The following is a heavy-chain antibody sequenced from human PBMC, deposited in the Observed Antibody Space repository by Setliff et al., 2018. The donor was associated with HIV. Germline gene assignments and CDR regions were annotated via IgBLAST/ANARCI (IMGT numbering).Heavy chain of an antibody. V-gene: IGHV3-74*01. Sequence: GGSLRLSCAASGFTFSSYTMNWVRQAPGKGLEWVSRINSDGSSTSYADSVKGRFTISRDNSKNTMYLQMNTLRAEDTAVYYCARDAPGGGGNSGYYMDVWGKGTTVTVSS. J-gene: IGHJ6*03. CDR3: ARDAPGGGGNSGYYMDV. D-gene: IGHD2-21*02. CDR1: GFTFSSYT. CDR2: INSDGSST.